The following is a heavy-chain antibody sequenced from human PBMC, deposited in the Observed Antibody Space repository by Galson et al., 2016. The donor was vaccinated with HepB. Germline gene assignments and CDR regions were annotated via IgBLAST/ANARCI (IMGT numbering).Heavy chain of an antibody. Sequence: SETLSLTCNVSGGSISPYYWTWIRQPPGKGLEWIGDIYYTGSTDYSPSLESRVSISVDTSENQLSLRLTSVTTTDTAVYYCARIGIWSLPPDYWGQGTLVTVSS. D-gene: IGHD2-15*01. J-gene: IGHJ4*02. CDR1: GGSISPYY. CDR3: ARIGIWSLPPDY. V-gene: IGHV4-59*01. CDR2: IYYTGST.